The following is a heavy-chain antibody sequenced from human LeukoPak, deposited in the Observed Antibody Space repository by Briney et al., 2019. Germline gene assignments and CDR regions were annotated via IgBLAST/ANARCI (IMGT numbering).Heavy chain of an antibody. CDR3: ARGSINYNSGGYYDNPPLDY. CDR2: INPNGGST. J-gene: IGHJ4*02. D-gene: IGHD3-22*01. Sequence: ASVKVSCKASGYTFTSYYTSWVRQAPGQGLEWMGMINPNGGSTNYAQKFQGRVTVTRDTSTSTVYMELSSLRSEDTAVYYCARGSINYNSGGYYDNPPLDYWGQGTLVTVSS. CDR1: GYTFTSYY. V-gene: IGHV1-46*01.